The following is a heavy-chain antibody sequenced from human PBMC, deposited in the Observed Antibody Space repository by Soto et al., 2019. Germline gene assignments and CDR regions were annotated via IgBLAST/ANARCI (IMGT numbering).Heavy chain of an antibody. CDR3: AHSCNCFGGEGGFDT. V-gene: IGHV2-5*01. Sequence: QITLKESGPTLVNPTQTLTLTCTFSGFSLSTSGVGVGWIRQPPGKALEWLADIYWNEDKHFSPSLKSRPTIVKDTAKNQVVLTLSNVDPVDRATCSWAHSCNCFGGEGGFDTWRPGAVVTVSS. CDR1: GFSLSTSGVG. J-gene: IGHJ5*02. CDR2: IYWNEDK. D-gene: IGHD3-10*01.